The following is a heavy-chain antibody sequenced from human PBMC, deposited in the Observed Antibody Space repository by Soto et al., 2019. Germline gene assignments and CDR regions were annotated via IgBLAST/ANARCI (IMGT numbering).Heavy chain of an antibody. V-gene: IGHV3-11*01. CDR3: ARTQGIFYGMDV. J-gene: IGHJ6*02. Sequence: LSLTCAASGFTFSDYYMSWIRQAPGKGLEWVSYISSSGSTIYYADSVKGRFTISRDNAKNSLYLQMNSLRAEDTAVYYCARTQGIFYGMDVWGQGTTVTVSS. CDR2: ISSSGSTI. CDR1: GFTFSDYY. D-gene: IGHD2-15*01.